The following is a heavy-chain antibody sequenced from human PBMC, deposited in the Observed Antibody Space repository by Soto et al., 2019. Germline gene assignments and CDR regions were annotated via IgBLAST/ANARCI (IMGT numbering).Heavy chain of an antibody. J-gene: IGHJ5*02. D-gene: IGHD2-15*01. V-gene: IGHV3-30*18. Sequence: QVQLVESGGGVVQPGRSLRLSCAASGFTFSSYGMHWVRQAPGKGLEWVAVISYDGSNKYYADSVKGRLTISGDNSKNTLYLQMNSQRAEDTAVYYCGKKPGDCSGGSCYWQGDWFDPWGQGTLVTVSS. CDR1: GFTFSSYG. CDR3: GKKPGDCSGGSCYWQGDWFDP. CDR2: ISYDGSNK.